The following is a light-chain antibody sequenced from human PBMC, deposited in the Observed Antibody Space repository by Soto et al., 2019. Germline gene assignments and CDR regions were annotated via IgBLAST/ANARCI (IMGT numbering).Light chain of an antibody. CDR2: GAS. J-gene: IGKJ5*01. V-gene: IGKV3D-20*02. Sequence: IVLTQSPGTLSLTPGERATLSCRASQSVSSGYLVWYQQKPGQAPRLLIYGASTRATGIPARFSGSGSGTDFTLTISSLEPEDFAVYYCQQRTNWPVTFGQGTRLEI. CDR3: QQRTNWPVT. CDR1: QSVSSGY.